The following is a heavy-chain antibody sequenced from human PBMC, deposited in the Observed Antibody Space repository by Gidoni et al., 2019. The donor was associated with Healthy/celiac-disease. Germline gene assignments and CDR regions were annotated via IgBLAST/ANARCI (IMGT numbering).Heavy chain of an antibody. D-gene: IGHD6-19*01. V-gene: IGHV3-21*01. CDR3: AQGAVAVAGTGSRFDP. CDR1: GFTFSSYS. J-gene: IGHJ5*02. Sequence: EVQLVESGGGLVKPGGSLRLSCAASGFTFSSYSMNWVRQAPGKGLEWVSSISSSSSYIYYADSVKGRFTISRDNAKNSLYLQMNSLRAEDTAVYYCAQGAVAVAGTGSRFDPWGQGTLVTVSS. CDR2: ISSSSSYI.